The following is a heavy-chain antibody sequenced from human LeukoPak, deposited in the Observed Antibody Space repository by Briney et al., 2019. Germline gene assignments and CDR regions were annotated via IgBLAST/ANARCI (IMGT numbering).Heavy chain of an antibody. D-gene: IGHD2-8*01. Sequence: SETLSLTCTVPGGSISSYYWSWIRQPAGKGLEWIGRIYTSGSTNYNPSLKSRVTMSVDTSKNQFSLKLSSVTAADTAVYYCAREHFLIRSLDVWGKGTTVTVSS. CDR2: IYTSGST. CDR3: AREHFLIRSLDV. V-gene: IGHV4-4*07. J-gene: IGHJ6*04. CDR1: GGSISSYY.